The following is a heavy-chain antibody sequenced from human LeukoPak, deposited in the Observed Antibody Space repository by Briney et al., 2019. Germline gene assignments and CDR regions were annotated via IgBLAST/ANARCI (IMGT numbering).Heavy chain of an antibody. CDR2: IYYSGST. CDR1: GGSISSYY. J-gene: IGHJ4*02. D-gene: IGHD6-13*01. Sequence: SETLSLTCTVSGGSISSYYWSWIRQPPGKGLEWIGYIYYSGSTNYNPSLKSRVTISVDTSKNQFSLKLSSVTAADTAVYYCARSLRIAAAFFDYWGQGTLVTVSS. V-gene: IGHV4-59*01. CDR3: ARSLRIAAAFFDY.